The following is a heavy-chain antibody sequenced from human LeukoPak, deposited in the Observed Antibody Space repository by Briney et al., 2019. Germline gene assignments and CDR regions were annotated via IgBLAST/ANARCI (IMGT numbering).Heavy chain of an antibody. Sequence: QLQESGPGLVKPSETLSLTCTVSGGSVSSYFWSWIRQPPGKTLQWIGYISSSGRSNYDPSLKSRVTISLDTSKNQFSLKLTSVTAADTAVYLCARCDIHHRHSSSWHFDYWGQGALATVDS. CDR2: ISSSGRS. CDR3: ARCDIHHRHSSSWHFDY. CDR1: GGSVSSYF. V-gene: IGHV4-59*02. J-gene: IGHJ4*02. D-gene: IGHD6-13*01.